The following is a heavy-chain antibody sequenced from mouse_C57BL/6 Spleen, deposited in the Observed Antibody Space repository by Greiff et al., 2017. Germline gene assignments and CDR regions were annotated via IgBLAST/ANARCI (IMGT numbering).Heavy chain of an antibody. CDR2: IRSKSSHYAT. Sequence: EVMLVESGGGLVQPKGSLKLSCAASGFTFNTYAMHWVRQAPGKGLEWVARIRSKSSHYATYYADSVKDRFTISRDDSQSMLYLQMNNLKTEDTAMYYCVRRYNYAMDYWGQGTTVTVSS. CDR1: GFTFNTYA. J-gene: IGHJ4*01. D-gene: IGHD1-3*01. CDR3: VRRYNYAMDY. V-gene: IGHV10-3*01.